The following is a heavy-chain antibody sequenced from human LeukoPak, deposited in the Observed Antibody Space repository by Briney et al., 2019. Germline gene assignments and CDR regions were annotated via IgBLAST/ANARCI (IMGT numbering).Heavy chain of an antibody. J-gene: IGHJ6*03. CDR3: ARAIGVTAWGRYYYYYYYMDV. CDR1: GGSFSGHY. Sequence: PSETLSLTCAVYGGSFSGHYWSWIRQPPGKGLEWIGEINHSGSTNYNPSLKSRVTISVDTSKNQFSLKLSSVTAADTAVYYCARAIGVTAWGRYYYYYYYMDVWGKGTTVTVSS. CDR2: INHSGST. D-gene: IGHD2-8*01. V-gene: IGHV4-34*01.